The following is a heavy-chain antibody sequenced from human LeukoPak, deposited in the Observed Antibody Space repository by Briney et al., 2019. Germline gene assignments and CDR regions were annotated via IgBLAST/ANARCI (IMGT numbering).Heavy chain of an antibody. Sequence: GGSLRLSCAASGFTFSNAWMSWVRQAPGKGLEWVGRIKSKTDGGTTDYAAPVKGRFTISRDDSKNTLYLQMNSLKTEDTAVYYCTTSHGRGGDCLYWGQGTLVTVSS. V-gene: IGHV3-15*01. CDR2: IKSKTDGGTT. J-gene: IGHJ4*02. CDR3: TTSHGRGGDCLY. CDR1: GFTFSNAW. D-gene: IGHD2-21*02.